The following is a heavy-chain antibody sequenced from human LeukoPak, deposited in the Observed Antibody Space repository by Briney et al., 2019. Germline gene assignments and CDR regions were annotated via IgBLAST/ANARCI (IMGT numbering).Heavy chain of an antibody. Sequence: PGGSLRLSCSASGFAFSTYTMHWVRQAPGKGLEYVSSISYDGGNTYSADSMKGRVTISRDNSKNTLFLQMSNLRAEDTAVYYCVKDPHSNIATRGTLFGHWGQGTLVTVSS. J-gene: IGHJ4*02. CDR1: GFAFSTYT. CDR3: VKDPHSNIATRGTLFGH. V-gene: IGHV3-64D*09. CDR2: ISYDGGNT. D-gene: IGHD6-6*01.